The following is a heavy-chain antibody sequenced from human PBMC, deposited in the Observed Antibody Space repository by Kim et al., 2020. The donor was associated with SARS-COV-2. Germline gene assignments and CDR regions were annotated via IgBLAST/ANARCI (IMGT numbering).Heavy chain of an antibody. J-gene: IGHJ6*02. Sequence: SETLSLTCTVSGGSISSYYWSWIRQPPGKGLEWIGYIYYSGSTNYNPSLKSRVTISVDTSKNQFSLKLSSVTAADTAVYYCARAEGDYYGSGRDYYYGMDVWGQGTTVTVSS. CDR1: GGSISSYY. CDR2: IYYSGST. V-gene: IGHV4-59*01. CDR3: ARAEGDYYGSGRDYYYGMDV. D-gene: IGHD3-10*01.